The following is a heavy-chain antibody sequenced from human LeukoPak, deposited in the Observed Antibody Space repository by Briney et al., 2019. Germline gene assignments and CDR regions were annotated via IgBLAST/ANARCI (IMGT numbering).Heavy chain of an antibody. CDR2: IYPGDSDT. Sequence: GESLKISCMGSGFNFTSYWIAWVRQMPGKGLEWMGIIYPGDSDTRYSPSFQGQVTISADKSISTAYLQWSSLKASDTAMYYCARGGAMVRGASYGMDVWGQGTTVTVSS. J-gene: IGHJ6*02. V-gene: IGHV5-51*01. CDR1: GFNFTSYW. D-gene: IGHD3-10*01. CDR3: ARGGAMVRGASYGMDV.